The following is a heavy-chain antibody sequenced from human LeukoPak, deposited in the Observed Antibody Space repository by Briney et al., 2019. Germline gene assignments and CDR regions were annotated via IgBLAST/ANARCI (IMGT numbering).Heavy chain of an antibody. D-gene: IGHD2-15*01. J-gene: IGHJ4*02. CDR2: IYYSGST. CDR3: ARDPAALDY. CDR1: GGSISSYY. V-gene: IGHV4-59*12. Sequence: PSETLSLTCTVSGGSISSYYWSWIRQPPGKGLEWIGYIYYSGSTNYNPSLKSRVTMSVDTSKNQFSLKLSSVTAADTAVYYCARDPAALDYWGQGTLVTVSS.